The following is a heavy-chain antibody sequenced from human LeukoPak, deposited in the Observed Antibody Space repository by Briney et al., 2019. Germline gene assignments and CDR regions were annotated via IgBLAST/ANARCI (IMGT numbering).Heavy chain of an antibody. CDR3: ARDPLTQNDY. CDR1: GFTFDSYW. V-gene: IGHV3-7*01. D-gene: IGHD1-14*01. Sequence: GGSLSLSCAASGFTFDSYWMSWVRQAPGKGLEWVANIKQDGNEKYYVDSVKGRFTISRDNAKNSLYLQMNSLRAEDTAVYYCARDPLTQNDYWGLGTLVTVSS. CDR2: IKQDGNEK. J-gene: IGHJ4*02.